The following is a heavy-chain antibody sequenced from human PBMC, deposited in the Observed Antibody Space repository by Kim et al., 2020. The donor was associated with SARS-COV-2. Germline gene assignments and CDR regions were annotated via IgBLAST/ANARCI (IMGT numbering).Heavy chain of an antibody. CDR2: INHSGST. D-gene: IGHD6-13*01. CDR3: ARWVGIAAAGLYFDL. J-gene: IGHJ2*01. V-gene: IGHV4-34*01. Sequence: SETLSLTCAVYGGSFSGYYWSWIRQPPGKGLEWIGEINHSGSTNYNPSLKSRVTISVDTSKNQFSLKLSSVTAADTAVYYCARWVGIAAAGLYFDLWGRGTLVTVSS. CDR1: GGSFSGYY.